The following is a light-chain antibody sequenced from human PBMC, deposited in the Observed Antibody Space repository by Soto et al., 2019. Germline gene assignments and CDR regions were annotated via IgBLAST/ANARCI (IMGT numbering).Light chain of an antibody. V-gene: IGKV3-20*01. J-gene: IGKJ5*01. Sequence: EIVLTQSPGTLSLSPRERSTLSCRASQSVTSGYLAWYQQRPGQAPRLLIYDTSTRATGIPDRFSGSGSGTDFTLAISRLEPEDFAVYYCQQYGSSPITFGQGTRLEI. CDR2: DTS. CDR3: QQYGSSPIT. CDR1: QSVTSGY.